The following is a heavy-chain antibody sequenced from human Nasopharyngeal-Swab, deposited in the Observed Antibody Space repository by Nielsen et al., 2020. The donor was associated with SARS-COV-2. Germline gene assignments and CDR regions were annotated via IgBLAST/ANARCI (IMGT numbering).Heavy chain of an antibody. Sequence: GESLKISCAASGFTFSGLWMSWVRQVPGKGLEWVADINPDGSEKFYVDSVKGRFTISRDNAKNSMSLQMNSLRVEDTAVYYCARDWSRAFDVWGQGTMVTVSS. V-gene: IGHV3-7*01. CDR1: GFTFSGLW. CDR2: INPDGSEK. J-gene: IGHJ3*01. CDR3: ARDWSRAFDV.